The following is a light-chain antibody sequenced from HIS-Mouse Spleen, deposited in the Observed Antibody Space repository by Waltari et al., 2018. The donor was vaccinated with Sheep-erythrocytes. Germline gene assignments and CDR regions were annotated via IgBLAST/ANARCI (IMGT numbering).Light chain of an antibody. J-gene: IGLJ1*01. V-gene: IGLV3-10*01. CDR3: YSTDSSGNHRV. CDR1: ALPNTY. CDR2: EDS. Sequence: SYELTQPPSVSVSPGQTARITCSGDALPNTYAYWYQQKSGQAPVLVIYEDSKRPSGIPERFSGASSGTMATLTISGAQVEDEADYYCYSTDSSGNHRVFGTGTKVTVL.